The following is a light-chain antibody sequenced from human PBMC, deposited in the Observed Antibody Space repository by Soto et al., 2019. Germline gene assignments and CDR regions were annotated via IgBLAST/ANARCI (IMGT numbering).Light chain of an antibody. Sequence: EIVMTQSPATLSVSPGERATLSCRASQSVSSNLAWYQQKPGQAPRLLIYGASTRATGIPARFSGSGSGTEFTLTISSLQSEYFAVYYCQQSNNWPLTFGGGTKVEIK. CDR2: GAS. J-gene: IGKJ4*02. V-gene: IGKV3D-15*01. CDR3: QQSNNWPLT. CDR1: QSVSSN.